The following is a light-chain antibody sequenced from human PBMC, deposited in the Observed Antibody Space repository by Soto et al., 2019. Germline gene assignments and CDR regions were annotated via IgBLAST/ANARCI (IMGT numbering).Light chain of an antibody. CDR1: SSDVGGYNY. CDR2: DVS. J-gene: IGLJ3*02. Sequence: QSALTQPRSVSGSPGQSVTISCTGTSSDVGGYNYGSWYQQHPGKAPKLMIYDVSKRPSGVPDRFSGSKSGNMASLTISGLQAEDEADYYCCSYAGSYTWVFGGGTKLTVL. CDR3: CSYAGSYTWV. V-gene: IGLV2-11*01.